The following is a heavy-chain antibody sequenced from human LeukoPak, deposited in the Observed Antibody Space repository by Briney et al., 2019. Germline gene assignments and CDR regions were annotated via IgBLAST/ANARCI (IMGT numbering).Heavy chain of an antibody. CDR2: ISWNSGSI. D-gene: IGHD6-6*01. CDR1: GFTFSNAW. J-gene: IGHJ4*02. V-gene: IGHV3-9*01. Sequence: GGSLRLSCATSGFTFSNAWMNWVRQAPGKGLEWVSGISWNSGSIDYADSVKGRFTISRDNAKNSLYLQVNNLRAEDTAVYYCARGPNSNWSGLDFWGQGTLLTVSS. CDR3: ARGPNSNWSGLDF.